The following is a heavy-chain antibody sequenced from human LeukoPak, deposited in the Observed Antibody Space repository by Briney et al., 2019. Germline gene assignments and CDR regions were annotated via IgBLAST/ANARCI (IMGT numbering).Heavy chain of an antibody. CDR3: ARRSGIAVAGAFDY. CDR1: GFTFSSYG. CDR2: ISGSGDST. V-gene: IGHV3-23*01. D-gene: IGHD6-19*01. J-gene: IGHJ4*02. Sequence: GGTLRLSCAASGFTFSSYGMSWVRQAPGKGLEWVSAISGSGDSTYYADSVKGRFTISRDNSKNTLYLQMNSLRAEDTAVYYCARRSGIAVAGAFDYWGQGTLVTVSS.